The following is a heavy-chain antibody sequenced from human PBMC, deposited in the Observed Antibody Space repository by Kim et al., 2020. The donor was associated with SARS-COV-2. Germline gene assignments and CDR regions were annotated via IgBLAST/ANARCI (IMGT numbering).Heavy chain of an antibody. Sequence: SETLSLTCTVSGGSISSSYWNWIRQPPGKGLEWIGYIYYLGSTNYNPSLKSRVTISVDTSKNQFSLKLSSVTAADTAVYYCARIPLWLPFDYWGQGTLVTVSS. CDR2: IYYLGST. CDR3: ARIPLWLPFDY. V-gene: IGHV4-59*01. CDR1: GGSISSSY. D-gene: IGHD2-21*01. J-gene: IGHJ4*02.